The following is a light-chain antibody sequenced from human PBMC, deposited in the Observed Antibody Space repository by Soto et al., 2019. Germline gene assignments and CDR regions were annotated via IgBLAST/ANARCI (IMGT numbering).Light chain of an antibody. J-gene: IGLJ3*02. CDR3: LLSYSGARV. Sequence: QAVVTQEPSLTVSPGGTVTLTCGSSTGTVTSGHYPYWFHQKPGQAPRTLVYNTSDKPSWTPARFSGSLLGGKAALTLSGAQPEDEADFYCLLSYSGARVFGGGTKLTVL. CDR2: NTS. V-gene: IGLV7-46*01. CDR1: TGTVTSGHY.